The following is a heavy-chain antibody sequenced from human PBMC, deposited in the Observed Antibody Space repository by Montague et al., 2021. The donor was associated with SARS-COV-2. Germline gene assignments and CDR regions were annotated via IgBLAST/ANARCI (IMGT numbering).Heavy chain of an antibody. J-gene: IGHJ5*02. CDR3: SRGLENYGSGSHHFDP. V-gene: IGHV4-59*01. CDR2: IYHSGST. Sequence: SETLSLTCAVSGGPITSYYWNWIRQPPGEGMEYIGYIYHSGSTTYNSSLKSRVSISVDTSKNQFSLKLRSVTAAATAVYYCSRGLENYGSGSHHFDPWGQGTLVTVSS. D-gene: IGHD3-10*01. CDR1: GGPITSYY.